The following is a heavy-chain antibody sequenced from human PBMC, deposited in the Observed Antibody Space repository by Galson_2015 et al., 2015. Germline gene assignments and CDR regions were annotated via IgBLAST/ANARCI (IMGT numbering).Heavy chain of an antibody. CDR1: GFTFEDYA. V-gene: IGHV3-9*01. CDR3: AKDRVETDFGDRALDS. J-gene: IGHJ4*02. Sequence: SLRLSCAGTGFTFEDYAMHWVRQAPGKGLEWVAGVSWVSESIGYADSVKGRFAISRDNAKNSLYLEMNSLRPEDTALYCCAKDRVETDFGDRALDSWGQGVVVTVSS. D-gene: IGHD3-3*01. CDR2: VSWVSESI.